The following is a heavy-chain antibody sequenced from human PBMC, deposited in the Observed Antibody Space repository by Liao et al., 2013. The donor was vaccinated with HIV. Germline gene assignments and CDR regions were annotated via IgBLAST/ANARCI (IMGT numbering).Heavy chain of an antibody. CDR1: GGSISSYY. V-gene: IGHV4-59*01. J-gene: IGHJ4*02. CDR3: ARVSAWSSTGIYYFDS. CDR2: IYYSGST. Sequence: QVQLQESGPGLVKPSETLSLTCTVSGGSISSYYWSWIRQPPGKGLEWIGYIYYSGSTYYNPSLKSRVTISVDTSKNQFSLQLSSVTAADTAVYFCARVSAWSSTGIYYFDSWGQGTLVTVSS. D-gene: IGHD1-1*01.